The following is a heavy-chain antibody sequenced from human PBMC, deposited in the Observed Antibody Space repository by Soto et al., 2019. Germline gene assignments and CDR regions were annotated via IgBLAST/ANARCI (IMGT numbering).Heavy chain of an antibody. CDR3: ARASNRYFDY. D-gene: IGHD2-21*01. Sequence: SETLSLTCNVSGGSMSTGSYFWSWVRQPPGKGLEWIGYVFRSGNINYSPYFKSRVTISIDTSKNQFSLMLKSVTAADTAVYFCARASNRYFDYWGQGALVTVSS. J-gene: IGHJ4*02. CDR1: GGSMSTGSYF. CDR2: VFRSGNI. V-gene: IGHV4-61*01.